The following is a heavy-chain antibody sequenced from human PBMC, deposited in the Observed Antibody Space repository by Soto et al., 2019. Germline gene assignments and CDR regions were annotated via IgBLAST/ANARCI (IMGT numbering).Heavy chain of an antibody. Sequence: SETLSLTCTVSGGSISSYFWGWIRQPPGKGLEWIGNIYNSGSIKYNPSLKTRVTISLDTSRSQFSLRLSSVTAADTAVYYCARGHRYCSGESCNLWDYWGQGTLVTVSS. CDR2: IYNSGSI. CDR1: GGSISSYF. V-gene: IGHV4-59*12. D-gene: IGHD2-15*01. J-gene: IGHJ4*02. CDR3: ARGHRYCSGESCNLWDY.